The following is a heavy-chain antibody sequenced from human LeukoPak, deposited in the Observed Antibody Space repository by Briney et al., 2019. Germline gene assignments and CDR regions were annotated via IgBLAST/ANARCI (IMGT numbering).Heavy chain of an antibody. D-gene: IGHD3-9*01. CDR3: ARSAGLRYFAPQDY. Sequence: ASVKVSCKASGYTFTSYGISWVRQAPGQGLEWMGWISAYNGNTNYAQKLQGRVTMTIDTSTSTAYMELRSLRSDDTAAYYCARSAGLRYFAPQDYWGQGTLVTVSS. CDR1: GYTFTSYG. J-gene: IGHJ4*02. V-gene: IGHV1-18*01. CDR2: ISAYNGNT.